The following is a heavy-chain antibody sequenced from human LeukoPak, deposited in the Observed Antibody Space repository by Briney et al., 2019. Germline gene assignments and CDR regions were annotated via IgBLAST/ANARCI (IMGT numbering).Heavy chain of an antibody. CDR1: DASISSGSYY. J-gene: IGHJ4*02. CDR3: ARGEMATNFDY. Sequence: ASETLSLTCSVSDASISSGSYYRSWLRQPAGEPLEWIGRIHTSGSTNYNPSLKSRVTISVDTSKNQFSLKLSSVTAADTAVYYCARGEMATNFDYWGQGTLVTVSS. D-gene: IGHD5-24*01. V-gene: IGHV4-61*02. CDR2: IHTSGST.